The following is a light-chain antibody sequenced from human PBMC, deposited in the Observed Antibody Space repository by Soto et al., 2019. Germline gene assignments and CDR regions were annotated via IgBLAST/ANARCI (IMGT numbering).Light chain of an antibody. J-gene: IGKJ1*01. Sequence: EIVLTQSPATLSLSPGERATLSCRTSQSVSSYLAWYQQKPGQAPRLLIYNASNRATGIPATFSCTGSGTDISLTISILEPEDFAVYYCQQRRSWPRAFGQRTEVEFK. V-gene: IGKV3-11*01. CDR3: QQRRSWPRA. CDR1: QSVSSY. CDR2: NAS.